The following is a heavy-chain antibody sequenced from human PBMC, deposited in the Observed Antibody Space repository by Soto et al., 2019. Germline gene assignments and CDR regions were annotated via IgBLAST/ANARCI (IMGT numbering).Heavy chain of an antibody. J-gene: IGHJ5*02. CDR1: GYTFTSYG. V-gene: IGHV1-18*01. Sequence: QVQLVQSGAEVKKPGASVKVSCKASGYTFTSYGISWVRQAPGQGLEWMGWISAYNGNTNYAQKLQGRVTMTTDTSTSTAYMELRSLRSDDTAVYYCARDVSRGYYDILTGKNWFDPWGQGTLVTVSS. CDR3: ARDVSRGYYDILTGKNWFDP. CDR2: ISAYNGNT. D-gene: IGHD3-9*01.